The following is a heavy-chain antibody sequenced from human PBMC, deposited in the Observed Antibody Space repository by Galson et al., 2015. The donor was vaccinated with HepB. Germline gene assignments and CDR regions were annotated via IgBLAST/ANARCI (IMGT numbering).Heavy chain of an antibody. Sequence: SGSTFYNPSLKSRVTMSVDTSKNQFSLKLSSVTAADTAVYYCASRLFIAAAGTPVRYCGQGTLVTVSS. J-gene: IGHJ4*02. CDR2: SGST. D-gene: IGHD6-13*01. V-gene: IGHV4-39*01. CDR3: ASRLFIAAAGTPVRY.